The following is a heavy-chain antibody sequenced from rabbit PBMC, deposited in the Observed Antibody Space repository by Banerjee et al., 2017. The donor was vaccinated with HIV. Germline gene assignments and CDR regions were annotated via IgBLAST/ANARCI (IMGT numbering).Heavy chain of an antibody. J-gene: IGHJ2*01. CDR1: GFSFSSSYW. Sequence: QEQLEESGGDLVKPEGSLTLTCTASGFSFSSSYWICWVRQAPGKGLEWIACIGAGSSGNTYYASWAKGRFTISKTSSTTVTLQMTSLTAADTATYFCARSLGAGYADVFDPWGPGTLVTVS. CDR3: ARSLGAGYADVFDP. V-gene: IGHV1S45*01. CDR2: IGAGSSGNT. D-gene: IGHD6-1*01.